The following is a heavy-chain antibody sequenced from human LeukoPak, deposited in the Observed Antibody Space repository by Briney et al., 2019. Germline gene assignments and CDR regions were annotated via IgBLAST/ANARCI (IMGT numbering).Heavy chain of an antibody. CDR2: IYISGST. D-gene: IGHD3-10*01. CDR1: GGSISSGRNY. Sequence: SQTLSLTCTVSGGSISSGRNYWSWIRQPAGKGLEWIGRIYISGSTDYNPSLKSRVTISVDTSKNQFSLKLTSVTATDTAIYYCATNTYGSKVWFDSWGQGTLVTVSS. J-gene: IGHJ5*01. V-gene: IGHV4-61*02. CDR3: ATNTYGSKVWFDS.